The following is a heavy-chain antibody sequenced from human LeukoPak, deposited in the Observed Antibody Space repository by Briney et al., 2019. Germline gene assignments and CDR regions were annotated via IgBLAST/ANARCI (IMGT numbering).Heavy chain of an antibody. Sequence: GGSLRLSCAASEFTFSSYWMSWVRQAPGKGLEWVSSISSSSSYIYYADSVKGRFTISRDNAKKSLYLQMNSLRTEDTALYYCAKGGIHRGYYYYYMDVWGKGTTVTISS. V-gene: IGHV3-21*04. J-gene: IGHJ6*03. CDR1: EFTFSSYW. CDR2: ISSSSSYI. D-gene: IGHD6-13*01. CDR3: AKGGIHRGYYYYYMDV.